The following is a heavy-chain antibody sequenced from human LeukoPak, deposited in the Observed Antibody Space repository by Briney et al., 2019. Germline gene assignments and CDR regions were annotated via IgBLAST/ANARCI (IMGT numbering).Heavy chain of an antibody. Sequence: PSETLSLTCTVSGGSISSYYWSWIRQPAGKGLEWIGRIYTSGSTNYNPSLKSRVTMSVDTSKNQFSLKLSSVTAADTAVYYCAREEGGGDFFYYYYMDVWGKGTTVTISS. J-gene: IGHJ6*03. CDR3: AREEGGGDFFYYYYMDV. V-gene: IGHV4-4*07. D-gene: IGHD2-21*02. CDR1: GGSISSYY. CDR2: IYTSGST.